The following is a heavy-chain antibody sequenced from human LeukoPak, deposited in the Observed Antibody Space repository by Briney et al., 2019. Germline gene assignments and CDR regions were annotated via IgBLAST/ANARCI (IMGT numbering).Heavy chain of an antibody. Sequence: ASVKVPCKASGYTFTGYYMHWVRQAPGQGLEWMGWINPNSGDTNYAQKFQGRVTMTRDTSISTAYMELSGLRSDDTAVYYCASARWSGQSADFDYWGQGTLVTVSS. D-gene: IGHD2-15*01. CDR2: INPNSGDT. CDR3: ASARWSGQSADFDY. J-gene: IGHJ4*02. CDR1: GYTFTGYY. V-gene: IGHV1-2*02.